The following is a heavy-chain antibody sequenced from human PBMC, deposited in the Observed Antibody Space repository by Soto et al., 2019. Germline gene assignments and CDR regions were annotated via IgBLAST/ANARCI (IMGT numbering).Heavy chain of an antibody. CDR3: ARTRQWLVLHPYDY. CDR1: GFTFSSYA. Sequence: QVQLVEAGGGVVQPGRSLRLSCAAPGFTFSSYAMHWVREAPGKGLEWVAVISYDGSNKYYADSVKGRFTISRDNSKNTLYLQMNSLRAEDTAVYYCARTRQWLVLHPYDYWCQGSLVTVSS. J-gene: IGHJ4*02. CDR2: ISYDGSNK. V-gene: IGHV3-30-3*01. D-gene: IGHD6-19*01.